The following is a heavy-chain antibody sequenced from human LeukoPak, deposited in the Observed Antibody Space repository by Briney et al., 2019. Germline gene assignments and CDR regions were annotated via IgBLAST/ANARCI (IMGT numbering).Heavy chain of an antibody. CDR2: IYTSGST. Sequence: SETLSLTCAIYSESFSGYFWSWIRQPPGKGLEWIGRIYTSGSTNYNPSLKSRVTISVDTSKTQFSLNLSSVTAADTAVYYCARDWAVAGTSQGENPGYYYYMDVWGKGTTVTISS. D-gene: IGHD6-19*01. J-gene: IGHJ6*03. CDR3: ARDWAVAGTSQGENPGYYYYMDV. V-gene: IGHV4-4*08. CDR1: SESFSGYF.